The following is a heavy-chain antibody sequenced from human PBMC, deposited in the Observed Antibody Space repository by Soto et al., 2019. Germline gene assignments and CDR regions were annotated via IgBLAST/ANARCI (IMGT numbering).Heavy chain of an antibody. D-gene: IGHD3-10*01. Sequence: QVQLQQWGAGLLKPSETLSLTCAVYGGSFSGYQWTWIRQTPGKGLEWIGEINDSGNINYNPSLKSRVTSLVDTAKKHISRKLSTGTAAATAVYYCARGLILWVEELSRRAGYDYEVDVWGKGTAVTVSS. CDR1: GGSFSGYQ. V-gene: IGHV4-34*01. J-gene: IGHJ6*04. CDR2: INDSGNI. CDR3: ARGLILWVEELSRRAGYDYEVDV.